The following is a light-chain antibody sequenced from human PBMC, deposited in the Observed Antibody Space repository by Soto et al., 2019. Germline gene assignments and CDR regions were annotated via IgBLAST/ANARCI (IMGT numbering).Light chain of an antibody. V-gene: IGLV2-14*01. CDR3: SSSTSSSSWV. J-gene: IGLJ3*02. Sequence: ALTQPASVSGAPGQSITLSCPGASSDVGTYNYVSWYQQHPGKAPKLMIYEVSDRPSGVSNRFSGSKSGNTASLTISGLQAEDEADYYCSSSTSSSSWVFGGGTKVTVL. CDR2: EVS. CDR1: SSDVGTYNY.